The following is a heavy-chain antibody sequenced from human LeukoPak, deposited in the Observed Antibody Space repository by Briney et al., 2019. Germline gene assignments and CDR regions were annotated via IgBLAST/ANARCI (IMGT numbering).Heavy chain of an antibody. J-gene: IGHJ3*02. CDR1: GGSISSSSYY. D-gene: IGHD3-22*01. CDR3: ARPKRPYYYDSSGYYPVAFDI. Sequence: SETLSLTCTVSGGSISSSSYYWGWIRQPPGKGLEWIGSIYYSGSTYYNPSLKSRVTISVDTSKNQFSLKLSSVTAADTAVYYCARPKRPYYYDSSGYYPVAFDIWGQGTMVTVSS. V-gene: IGHV4-39*07. CDR2: IYYSGST.